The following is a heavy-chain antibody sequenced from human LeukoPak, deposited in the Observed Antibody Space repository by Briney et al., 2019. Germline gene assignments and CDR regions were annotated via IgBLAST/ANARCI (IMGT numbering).Heavy chain of an antibody. CDR2: ISGSGGST. CDR3: ARRRKWFGKLYGMDV. V-gene: IGHV3-23*01. CDR1: GFTFSSYA. J-gene: IGHJ6*02. Sequence: GGSLRLSCAASGFTFSSYAMSWVRQAPGKGLEWVSAISGSGGSTYYADSVKGRFTISRDNSKNTLYLQMNSLRAEDTAVYYCARRRKWFGKLYGMDVWGQGTTVTVSS. D-gene: IGHD3-10*01.